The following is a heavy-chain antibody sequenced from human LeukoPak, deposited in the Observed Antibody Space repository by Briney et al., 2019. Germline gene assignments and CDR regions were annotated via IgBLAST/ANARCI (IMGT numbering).Heavy chain of an antibody. D-gene: IGHD6-13*01. CDR3: ARDRGSSWRTYNWFDP. V-gene: IGHV4-34*01. CDR1: GGSFSGYY. CDR2: INHSGST. J-gene: IGHJ5*02. Sequence: SETLSLTCAVYGGSFSGYYWSWIRQPPGKGLEWIGEINHSGSTNYNPSLKSRVTISVDTSKNQFSLKLSSVTAADTAVYYCARDRGSSWRTYNWFDPWGQGTLVTVSS.